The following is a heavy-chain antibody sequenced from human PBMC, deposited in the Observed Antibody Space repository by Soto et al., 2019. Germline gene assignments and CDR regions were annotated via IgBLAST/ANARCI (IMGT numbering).Heavy chain of an antibody. CDR2: IYHSGST. D-gene: IGHD3-9*01. J-gene: IGHJ4*02. CDR3: ARSITFDWLFFDY. Sequence: SETLSLTCAVSGGSISRSNWWSWVRQPPGKGLEWIGKIYHSGSTNYNPSLKSRVTISVDKSENQFSLKLSSLTAADTAVYYCARSITFDWLFFDYWGQGTLVTVFS. V-gene: IGHV4-4*02. CDR1: GGSISRSNW.